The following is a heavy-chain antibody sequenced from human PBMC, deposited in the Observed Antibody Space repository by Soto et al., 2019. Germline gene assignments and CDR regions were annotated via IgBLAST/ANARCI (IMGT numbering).Heavy chain of an antibody. CDR3: GKERGVVTAPPDFDY. D-gene: IGHD2-21*02. CDR1: GFTFSSYG. CDR2: ISYDGSNK. J-gene: IGHJ4*02. Sequence: QVQLVESGGGVVQPGRSLRLSCAASGFTFSSYGMHWVRQAPGKGLEWVAVISYDGSNKYYADSVKGRFTISRDNSKNTLYLQMNSLRAEDTAVYYCGKERGVVTAPPDFDYWGQGTLVTVSS. V-gene: IGHV3-30*18.